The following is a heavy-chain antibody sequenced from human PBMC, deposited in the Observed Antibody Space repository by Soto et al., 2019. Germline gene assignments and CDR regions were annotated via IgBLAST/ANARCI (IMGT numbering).Heavy chain of an antibody. CDR3: ARDDCSGGSCTDAFDY. Sequence: PGGSLRLSCAASGFTFSSYGMHWVRQAPGKGLEWVAVIWYDGSNKYYADSVKGRFTISRDNSKNTLYLQMNSLRAEDTAVYYCARDDCSGGSCTDAFDYWGQGTLVTVSS. J-gene: IGHJ4*02. CDR2: IWYDGSNK. V-gene: IGHV3-33*01. CDR1: GFTFSSYG. D-gene: IGHD2-15*01.